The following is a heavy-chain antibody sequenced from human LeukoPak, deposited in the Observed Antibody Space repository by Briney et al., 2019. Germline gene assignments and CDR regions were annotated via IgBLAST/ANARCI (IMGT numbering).Heavy chain of an antibody. D-gene: IGHD3-22*01. CDR3: AKFDYSDSRIDS. Sequence: GGSLRLSCAASEITLSSYGMSWVRQAPGKGLEWVSGISAGGGITYYADSVKGRFTISRDNSKNMLYLQVNSLRAEDTAVYYCAKFDYSDSRIDSWGQGTLVTVSS. CDR1: EITLSSYG. CDR2: ISAGGGIT. J-gene: IGHJ4*02. V-gene: IGHV3-23*01.